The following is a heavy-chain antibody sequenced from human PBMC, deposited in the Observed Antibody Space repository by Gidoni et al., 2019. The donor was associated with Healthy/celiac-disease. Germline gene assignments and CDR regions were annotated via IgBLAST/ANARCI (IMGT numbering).Heavy chain of an antibody. V-gene: IGHV4-61*02. CDR3: ARETDFWSGHHFDY. CDR2: IYTSGRT. CDR1: GGSISSGSYY. Sequence: QVQLQESVPGLVKPSQTLSLTCTVSGGSISSGSYYWSWIRQPAGKGLEWIGRIYTSGRTNYNPSLKSRVTISVDTSKNQFALKLSSGTAAETAVYYCARETDFWSGHHFDYWGQGTLVTVSS. D-gene: IGHD3-3*01. J-gene: IGHJ4*02.